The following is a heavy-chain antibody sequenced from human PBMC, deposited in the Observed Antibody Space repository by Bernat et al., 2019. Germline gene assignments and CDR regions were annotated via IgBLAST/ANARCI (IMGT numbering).Heavy chain of an antibody. D-gene: IGHD6-19*01. CDR3: ARDRSSGWYWSRGWFDP. J-gene: IGHJ5*02. CDR2: IIPILGIA. CDR1: GGTFSSYA. Sequence: QVQLVQSGAEVKKPGSSVKVSCKASGGTFSSYAISWVRQAPGQGLEWMGRIIPILGIANYAQKFQGRVTITADKSTSTAYMELSSLRSEDTAVYYCARDRSSGWYWSRGWFDPWGQGTLVTVSS. V-gene: IGHV1-69*04.